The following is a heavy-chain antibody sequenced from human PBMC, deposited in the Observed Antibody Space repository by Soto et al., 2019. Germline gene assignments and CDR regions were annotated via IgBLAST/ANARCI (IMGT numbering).Heavy chain of an antibody. CDR3: ARDLEGSSWTQPGLGYYYYMDV. D-gene: IGHD6-13*01. CDR1: GFTFSDYY. V-gene: IGHV3-11*01. CDR2: ISSSGSTI. J-gene: IGHJ6*03. Sequence: SLRLSCAASGFTFSDYYMSWIRQAPGKGLEWVSYISSSGSTIYYADSVKGRFTISRDNAKNSLYLQMNSLRAEDTAVYYCARDLEGSSWTQPGLGYYYYMDVWGKGTTVTVSS.